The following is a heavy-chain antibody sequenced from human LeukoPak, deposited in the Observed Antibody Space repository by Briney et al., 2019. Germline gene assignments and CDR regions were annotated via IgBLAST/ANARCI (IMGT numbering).Heavy chain of an antibody. V-gene: IGHV3-30-3*01. Sequence: GGSLRLSCAASGFTFSSYAMHWVRQAPGKGLEWVAVISYDGSNKYYADSVKGRFTISRDNSKNTLYLQMNSLRAEDTAVYYCARFEFSRIAQVPWGDYWGQGTLVTVSS. D-gene: IGHD3-16*01. CDR3: ARFEFSRIAQVPWGDY. J-gene: IGHJ4*02. CDR2: ISYDGSNK. CDR1: GFTFSSYA.